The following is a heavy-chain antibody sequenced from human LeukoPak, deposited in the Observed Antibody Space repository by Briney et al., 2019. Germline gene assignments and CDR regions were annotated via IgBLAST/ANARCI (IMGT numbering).Heavy chain of an antibody. D-gene: IGHD3-10*01. Sequence: PGGSLRLSCAASGFTFSSYSMNWVRQAPGKGLEWVSSISSISSYIYYADSVKGRFTISRDNAKNSLFLQMNSLRAEDTAVYYCARAEGIMVRGVKGPFDYWGQGTLVTVSS. V-gene: IGHV3-21*01. J-gene: IGHJ4*02. CDR3: ARAEGIMVRGVKGPFDY. CDR2: ISSISSYI. CDR1: GFTFSSYS.